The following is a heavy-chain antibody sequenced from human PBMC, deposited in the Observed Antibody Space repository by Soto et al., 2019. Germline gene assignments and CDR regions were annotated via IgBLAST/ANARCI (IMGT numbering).Heavy chain of an antibody. Sequence: QVQLQESGPGLVKPSQTLSLTCTVSGGSISNPDYYWNWIRQPPGKGLEWIGSIFFNGDTSYNPSLKSRLNISVDTSKTHFSLSLRSVTASDTAVYFCAREGRLQPLDYWGQGTVVTVSS. CDR1: GGSISNPDYY. D-gene: IGHD4-4*01. J-gene: IGHJ4*02. CDR3: AREGRLQPLDY. V-gene: IGHV4-30-4*01. CDR2: IFFNGDT.